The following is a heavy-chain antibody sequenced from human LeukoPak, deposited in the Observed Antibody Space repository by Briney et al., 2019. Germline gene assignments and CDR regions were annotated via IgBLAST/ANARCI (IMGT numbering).Heavy chain of an antibody. CDR3: ARLAYCGGDCYSNAFDI. Sequence: SETLSLTCTVSGGSISSGSYYWSWIRQPAGKGLEWIGRIYTSGSTNYNPSLKSRVTISVDTSKNQFSLKLSSVTAADTAVYYCARLAYCGGDCYSNAFDIWGQGQWSPSLQ. V-gene: IGHV4-61*02. CDR1: GGSISSGSYY. CDR2: IYTSGST. D-gene: IGHD2-21*01. J-gene: IGHJ3*02.